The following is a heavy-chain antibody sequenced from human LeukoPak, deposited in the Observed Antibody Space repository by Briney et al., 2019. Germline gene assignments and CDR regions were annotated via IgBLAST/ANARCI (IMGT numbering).Heavy chain of an antibody. V-gene: IGHV4-59*08. CDR1: GGSISSYY. J-gene: IGHJ4*02. Sequence: SETLSLTCTVSGGSISSYYWSWIRQPPGKGLEWIGYIYYSGSTNYNPFLKSRVTMSVDTSKNQFSLKLSSVTAADTAVYYCARHGGYASGGDYWGQGTLVTVSS. CDR3: ARHGGYASGGDY. D-gene: IGHD3-10*01. CDR2: IYYSGST.